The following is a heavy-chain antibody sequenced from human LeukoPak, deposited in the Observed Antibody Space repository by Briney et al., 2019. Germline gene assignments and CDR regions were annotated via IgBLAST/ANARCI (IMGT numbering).Heavy chain of an antibody. CDR1: GFTFSSYA. J-gene: IGHJ4*02. CDR3: ARDFGGYCGSTSCYLF. D-gene: IGHD2-2*01. V-gene: IGHV3-30-3*01. Sequence: GRSLRLSCAASGFTFSSYAMHWVRQAPGKGLEWVAVISYDGSNKYYADSVKGRFTISRDNSKNTLYLQMNSLGAEDTAVYYCARDFGGYCGSTSCYLFWGQGTLVTVSS. CDR2: ISYDGSNK.